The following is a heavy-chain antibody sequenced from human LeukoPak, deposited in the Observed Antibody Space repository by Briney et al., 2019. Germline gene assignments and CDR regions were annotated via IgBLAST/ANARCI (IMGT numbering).Heavy chain of an antibody. CDR1: GFTFSNEW. Sequence: GGSLRLSCAASGFTFSNEWMSWVRQAPGKGLEWVGRIKRKVDGGPTDYAAPVKGRFIISRDDSKNTLYLQMNSLETEDTAVYYCAKDLAVLRFLERQAYWGQGTLVTVSS. CDR2: IKRKVDGGPT. D-gene: IGHD3-3*01. V-gene: IGHV3-15*01. CDR3: AKDLAVLRFLERQAY. J-gene: IGHJ4*02.